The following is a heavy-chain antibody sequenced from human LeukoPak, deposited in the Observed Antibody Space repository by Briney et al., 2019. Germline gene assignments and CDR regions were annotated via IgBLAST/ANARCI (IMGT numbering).Heavy chain of an antibody. CDR3: ARPIYGDVGFDY. CDR2: ISSSSSYI. CDR1: GFTFSSYS. D-gene: IGHD4-17*01. J-gene: IGHJ4*02. Sequence: SGRSLRLSCAASGFTFSSYSMNWVRQAPGKGLEWVSSISSSSSYIYYADSVKGRFTISRDNAKNSLYLQMNSLRAEDTAVYYCARPIYGDVGFDYWGQGTLVTVSS. V-gene: IGHV3-21*01.